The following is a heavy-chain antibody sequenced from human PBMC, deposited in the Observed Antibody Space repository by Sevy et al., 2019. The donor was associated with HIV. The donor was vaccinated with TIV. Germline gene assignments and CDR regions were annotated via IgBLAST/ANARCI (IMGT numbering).Heavy chain of an antibody. CDR2: IWYDGSHK. CDR1: GFTFTTYA. V-gene: IGHV3-33*01. Sequence: GGSLRLSCAASGFTFTTYAMHWVRQAPGKGLEWVAVIWYDGSHKYYADSMKGRLTISRDTSKNTVYLQMNSLRAEDTAVYYCARDLGSAARTLRYWGQGTLVTVSS. D-gene: IGHD2-2*01. CDR3: ARDLGSAARTLRY. J-gene: IGHJ4*02.